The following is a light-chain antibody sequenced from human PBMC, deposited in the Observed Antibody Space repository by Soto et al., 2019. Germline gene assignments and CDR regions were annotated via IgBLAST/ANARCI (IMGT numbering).Light chain of an antibody. Sequence: DLQMTQSPSSLSASVGDRVTITCRASQSISSYLNWYQQKPGKAPKLLIYAASSLQSGVPSRFSGSGSGTDFTLTTSSRQPEDFATYYCQQSYSTPFTFGPGTKVDIK. CDR3: QQSYSTPFT. CDR2: AAS. J-gene: IGKJ3*01. CDR1: QSISSY. V-gene: IGKV1-39*01.